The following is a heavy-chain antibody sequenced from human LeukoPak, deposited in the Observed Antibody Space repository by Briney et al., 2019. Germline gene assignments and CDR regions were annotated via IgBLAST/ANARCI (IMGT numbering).Heavy chain of an antibody. CDR2: IYYSGST. V-gene: IGHV4-59*08. J-gene: IGHJ6*03. Sequence: SETLSLTCTVSGGSISSYYWSWIRQPPGKGLEWIGYIYYSGSTNYNPSLRSRVTISVDTSKNQFSLKLSSVTAADTAVYYCARSFMVVVPAATYYYYYYMDVWGKGTTVTVSS. CDR3: ARSFMVVVPAATYYYYYYMDV. D-gene: IGHD2-2*01. CDR1: GGSISSYY.